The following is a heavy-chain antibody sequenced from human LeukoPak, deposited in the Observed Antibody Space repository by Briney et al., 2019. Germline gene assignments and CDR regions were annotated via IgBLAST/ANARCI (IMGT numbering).Heavy chain of an antibody. CDR2: ISSSGSSI. D-gene: IGHD6-13*01. J-gene: IGHJ4*02. V-gene: IGHV3-21*01. CDR3: ARGIAAAGWYYFYY. Sequence: TGGSLRLSCAVSGFAFSSYNLNWVRQAPGKGMEWVSSISSSGSSIFYADSVKGRFTISRDNAQNSLYLQMNSLRVEDTAVYYCARGIAAAGWYYFYYWVQGALVTVSS. CDR1: GFAFSSYN.